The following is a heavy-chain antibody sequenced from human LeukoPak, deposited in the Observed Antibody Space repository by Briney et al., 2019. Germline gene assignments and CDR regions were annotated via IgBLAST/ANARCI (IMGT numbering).Heavy chain of an antibody. Sequence: PGGSLRLSCAASGFTFSDYYMTWIRQAPGKGLEWVSYISSSGSTIYYADSVKGRFTISRDNAKNSLYLQMNNLRAEDTAVYYCARDLQGSSGSWYDYWGQGTLVTVSS. CDR2: ISSSGSTI. D-gene: IGHD6-13*01. CDR3: ARDLQGSSGSWYDY. J-gene: IGHJ4*02. CDR1: GFTFSDYY. V-gene: IGHV3-11*01.